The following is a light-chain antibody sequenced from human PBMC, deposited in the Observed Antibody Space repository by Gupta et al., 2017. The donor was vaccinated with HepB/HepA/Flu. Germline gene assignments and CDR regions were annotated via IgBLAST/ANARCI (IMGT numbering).Light chain of an antibody. CDR3: QQSDSTPRT. CDR2: AAP. V-gene: IGKV1-39*01. J-gene: IGKJ2*02. CDR1: QSISSY. Sequence: DIQMTQSPSSLSASVGDRVTITCRASQSISSYLNWYQQKPGKAPKVLIYAAPSLQSGVPSRSSGSGSGTDFTLTINSLQPEDFATYYCQQSDSTPRTFGQGTKLEIK.